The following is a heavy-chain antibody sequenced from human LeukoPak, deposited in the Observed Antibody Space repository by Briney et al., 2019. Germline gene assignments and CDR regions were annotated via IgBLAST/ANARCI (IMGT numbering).Heavy chain of an antibody. J-gene: IGHJ4*02. CDR2: INPSGGST. CDR3: ASGLSVAGLDY. CDR1: GYTFTSYY. V-gene: IGHV1-46*01. Sequence: GASVKVSCKASGYTFTSYYMHWVRQAPGQGLEWMGIINPSGGSTSYAQKFQGRVTITRDTSASTAYMELSSLRSEDTAVYYCASGLSVAGLDYWGQGTLVTVSS. D-gene: IGHD6-19*01.